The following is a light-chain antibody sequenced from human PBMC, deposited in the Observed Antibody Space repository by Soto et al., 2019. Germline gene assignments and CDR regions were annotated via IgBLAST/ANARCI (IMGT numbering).Light chain of an antibody. J-gene: IGLJ2*01. CDR2: EVS. Sequence: QSALTQPASVSGSPGQSIAISCTGTSSDVVTYKYVSWYQQHPGKAPKVMIYEVSIRPSGVSDRFSGSKSGNTASLTISGLRPDDEAYYYCCSYAGSTTRVVFGGGTKLTVL. CDR1: SSDVVTYKY. CDR3: CSYAGSTTRVV. V-gene: IGLV2-14*01.